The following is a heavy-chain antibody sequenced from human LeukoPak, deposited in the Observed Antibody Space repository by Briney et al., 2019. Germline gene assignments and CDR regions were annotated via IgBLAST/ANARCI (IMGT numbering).Heavy chain of an antibody. V-gene: IGHV4-59*01. J-gene: IGHJ4*02. CDR2: IYYGGST. CDR3: ARATTRYGDLYYFDY. Sequence: PSETLSLTCTVSGGSISSYYWSWIRQPPGKGLEWIGYIYYGGSTNYNPSLRSRVTISVDTSKNQFSLKLSSVTAADTAVYYCARATTRYGDLYYFDYWGQGTLVTVSS. D-gene: IGHD4-17*01. CDR1: GGSISSYY.